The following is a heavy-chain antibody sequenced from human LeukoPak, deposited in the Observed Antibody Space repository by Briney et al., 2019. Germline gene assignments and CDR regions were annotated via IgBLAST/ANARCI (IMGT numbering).Heavy chain of an antibody. Sequence: GGSLRLSCAASGFTFSDYYMSWIRQAPGKGLEWVSYISSSGSTIYYADSVKGRFTISRDNAKNSLYLQMNSLRAEDTAVYYCARVDLVVVPAAIYFDYWGQETLVPVSS. V-gene: IGHV3-11*04. CDR3: ARVDLVVVPAAIYFDY. CDR1: GFTFSDYY. J-gene: IGHJ4*02. D-gene: IGHD2-2*03. CDR2: ISSSGSTI.